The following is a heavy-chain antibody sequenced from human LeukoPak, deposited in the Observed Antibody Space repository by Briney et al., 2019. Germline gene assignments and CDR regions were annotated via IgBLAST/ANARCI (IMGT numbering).Heavy chain of an antibody. J-gene: IGHJ4*02. CDR1: GFTFSSYE. CDR2: ISSSGSTI. V-gene: IGHV3-48*03. D-gene: IGHD6-13*01. Sequence: PGGSLRLSCAASGFTFSSYEMNWVRQAPGKGLEWVSYISSSGSTIYYADSVKGRFTISRDNAKNSLYLQMNSLRAEDTAVYYCARIAAASRGFDYWGQGTLVTVSS. CDR3: ARIAAASRGFDY.